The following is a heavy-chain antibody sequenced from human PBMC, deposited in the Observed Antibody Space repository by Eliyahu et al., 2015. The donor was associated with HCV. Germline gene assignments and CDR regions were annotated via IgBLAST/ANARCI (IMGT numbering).Heavy chain of an antibody. D-gene: IGHD3-16*02. CDR3: ARVRGITFGGVIVFGDFDY. J-gene: IGHJ4*02. V-gene: IGHV3-74*01. CDR2: INSDGSST. Sequence: EVQLVESGGGLVQPGGSLRLSCAASGFTFSSYWXXWVRQAPGKGLVWVSRINSDGSSTSYADSVKGRFTISRDNAKNTLYLQMNSLRAEDTAVYYCARVRGITFGGVIVFGDFDYWGQGTLVTVSS. CDR1: GFTFSSYW.